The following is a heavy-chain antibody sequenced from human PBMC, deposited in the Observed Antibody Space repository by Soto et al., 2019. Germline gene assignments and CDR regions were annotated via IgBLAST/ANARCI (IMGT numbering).Heavy chain of an antibody. CDR2: ISWNSGSI. J-gene: IGHJ1*01. V-gene: IGHV3-9*01. Sequence: EVQLVESGGGLVQPGRSLRLSCAASGFTFDDYAMHWVRQAPGKGLEWVSGISWNSGSIGYADSVKGRFTISRDNAKNSLYLQMNSLRAEDTALYYCAKDNIGYCSGGSCYSGFQHWGQGTLVTVSS. CDR1: GFTFDDYA. CDR3: AKDNIGYCSGGSCYSGFQH. D-gene: IGHD2-15*01.